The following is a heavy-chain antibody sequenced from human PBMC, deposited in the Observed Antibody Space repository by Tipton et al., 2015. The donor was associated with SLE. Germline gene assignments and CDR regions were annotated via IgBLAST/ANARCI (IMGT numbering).Heavy chain of an antibody. D-gene: IGHD2-21*01. J-gene: IGHJ5*02. CDR3: AAGRYFNFQGFVVDHALHHERRFDR. Sequence: QLVQSGGGSVQPGGSLRLTCTASGITFSSYWMTWVRQTPGKGLEWIGEIIHSGATNYNPSFKSRVTISGDESKRQFSLRLNSVTAADTAVYYCAAGRYFNFQGFVVDHALHHERRFDRWGQGTLVSVSS. CDR2: IIHSGAT. CDR1: GITFSSYW. V-gene: IGHV4-34*08.